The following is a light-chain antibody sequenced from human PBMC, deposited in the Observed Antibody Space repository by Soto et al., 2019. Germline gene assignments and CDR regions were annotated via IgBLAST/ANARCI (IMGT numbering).Light chain of an antibody. Sequence: QSVLTQPPSASGSPGQSFTVSCTGTISDVGGWHFVSWYQQHPGKAPKLMIYEVSKRPSGVPDRFSGYKSGNTASLTVSGLQAEDEADYFCSSYAGSMFYVFGTGTKVTVL. V-gene: IGLV2-8*01. CDR3: SSYAGSMFYV. J-gene: IGLJ1*01. CDR1: ISDVGGWHF. CDR2: EVS.